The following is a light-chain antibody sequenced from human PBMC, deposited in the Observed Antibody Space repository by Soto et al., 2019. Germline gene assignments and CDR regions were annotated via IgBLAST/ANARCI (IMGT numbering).Light chain of an antibody. V-gene: IGKV3-11*01. J-gene: IGKJ5*01. CDR2: DDS. CDR3: QQRNSWPLT. CDR1: QSVGTY. Sequence: EVVLTQSPATLSLSPGERATLSCRASQSVGTYLVWYQQRYVQPPSLLIYDDSNRATDVPVRFSGSGSGTDFTLTISSLEPEDVAVYYCQQRNSWPLTFGQGTRLEIK.